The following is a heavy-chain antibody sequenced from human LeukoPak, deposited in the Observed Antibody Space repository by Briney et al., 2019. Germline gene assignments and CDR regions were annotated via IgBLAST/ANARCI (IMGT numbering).Heavy chain of an antibody. CDR2: IYPGVSDT. J-gene: IGHJ3*02. CDR3: ARNLPTTAAAFDI. CDR1: GYNFTSYW. D-gene: IGHD1-1*01. Sequence: GESLKISCKDSGYNFTSYWIGWVRQMPGKGLEWMGIIYPGVSDTRYSPSFQGQVTISVDKSINTAYVQWSSLKASDTAMYYCARNLPTTAAAFDIWGQGTMVTVSS. V-gene: IGHV5-51*01.